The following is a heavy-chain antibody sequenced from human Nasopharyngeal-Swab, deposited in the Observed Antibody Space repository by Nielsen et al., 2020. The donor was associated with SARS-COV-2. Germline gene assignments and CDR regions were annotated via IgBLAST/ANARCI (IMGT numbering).Heavy chain of an antibody. J-gene: IGHJ5*02. D-gene: IGHD2-2*01. CDR1: GGSISTVY. Sequence: SETLSLTCTVSGGSISTVYWSWIRQTPRKGLEWIASIYYSGTTTYNPSLRSRVTISIATSENQFSLKLTSVTAADTAVYYCARSQSCSSSRCHQADWFGPWGQGALVTVSS. CDR3: ARSQSCSSSRCHQADWFGP. CDR2: IYYSGTT. V-gene: IGHV4-59*01.